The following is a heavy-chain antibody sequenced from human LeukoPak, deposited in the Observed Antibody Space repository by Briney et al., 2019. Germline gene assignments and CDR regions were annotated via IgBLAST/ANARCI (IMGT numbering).Heavy chain of an antibody. CDR3: ARDRYSSGWSAFDY. D-gene: IGHD6-19*01. J-gene: IGHJ4*02. V-gene: IGHV4-4*07. CDR1: GGSISSYY. CDR2: IYTSGST. Sequence: SPSETLSLTCTVSGGSISSYYWSWIRQPAGEGLEWIGRIYTSGSTNYNPSLKSRVTMSVDTSKNQFSLKLSSVTAADTAVYYCARDRYSSGWSAFDYWGQGTLVTVSS.